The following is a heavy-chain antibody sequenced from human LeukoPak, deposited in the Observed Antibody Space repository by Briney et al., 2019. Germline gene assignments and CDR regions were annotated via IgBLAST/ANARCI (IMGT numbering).Heavy chain of an antibody. D-gene: IGHD3-10*01. J-gene: IGHJ2*01. V-gene: IGHV3-23*01. CDR2: ISSRT. Sequence: GWSLRLSCAASGFTFSNYAMSWLRQAPGKGLEWVSTISSRTYYADFVKGRFTISRDNSMNTLYLQMNRLRAEDTAVYLCAKPSSGNWYFDLWGRGTLVTVSS. CDR1: GFTFSNYA. CDR3: AKPSSGNWYFDL.